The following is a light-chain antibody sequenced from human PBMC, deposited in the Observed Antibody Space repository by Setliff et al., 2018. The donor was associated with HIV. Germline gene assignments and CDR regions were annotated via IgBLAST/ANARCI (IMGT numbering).Light chain of an antibody. CDR2: NNN. CDR3: GAWDNSLSVYV. V-gene: IGLV1-51*01. CDR1: SSNIGNNY. Sequence: QSVLTQSPSVSAAPGQKVTISCSGSSSNIGNNYVSWYQQLPGTAPKLLIFNNNKRPAGIPDRFSGSKSGTSAALGITGLQTGDEAEYYCGAWDNSLSVYVFGSGTKVTVL. J-gene: IGLJ1*01.